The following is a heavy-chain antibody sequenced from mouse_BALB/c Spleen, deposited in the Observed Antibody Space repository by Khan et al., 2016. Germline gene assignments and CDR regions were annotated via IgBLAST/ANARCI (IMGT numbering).Heavy chain of an antibody. CDR3: DRYRYYYGSSRYFDV. J-gene: IGHJ1*01. Sequence: QIQLVQSGPELKKPGKTVKISCKASGYTFTNYGMNWVKQAPGKGLKWMGWINTYSGESTYAADFKGRFAFSLETSANTAYLQINNLKNEDTATYSCDRYRYYYGSSRYFDVWGAGTTLTVSS. D-gene: IGHD1-1*01. V-gene: IGHV9-3-1*01. CDR2: INTYSGES. CDR1: GYTFTNYG.